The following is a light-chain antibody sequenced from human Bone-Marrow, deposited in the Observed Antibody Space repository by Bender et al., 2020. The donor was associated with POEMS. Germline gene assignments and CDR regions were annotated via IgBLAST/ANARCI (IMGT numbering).Light chain of an antibody. CDR3: QAWDSGVV. J-gene: IGLJ2*01. CDR2: EDD. V-gene: IGLV3-1*01. Sequence: YDLTQPPSVSVSPGQTATITCSGDRLGDKYTSWYQQKPGQSPVLVIYEDDRRPSGIPERFSGSNSGNTATLTISGTQAMDEGDYYCQAWDSGVVFGGGTKLTVL. CDR1: RLGDKY.